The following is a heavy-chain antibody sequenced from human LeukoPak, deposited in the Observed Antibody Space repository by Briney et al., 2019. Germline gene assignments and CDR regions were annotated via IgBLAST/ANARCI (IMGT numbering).Heavy chain of an antibody. CDR2: ISGSGGST. J-gene: IGHJ4*02. Sequence: GGSLRLSCAASGFTFSSYAMSWVRQAPGKGLEWVSAISGSGGSTYYADSVKGRFTISRDNSKNTLYLQMNSLRAEDTAVYYCAKDLPSSNRYCAKTSCSLFDSWGQGTLVTVSS. CDR1: GFTFSSYA. D-gene: IGHD2-2*01. V-gene: IGHV3-23*01. CDR3: AKDLPSSNRYCAKTSCSLFDS.